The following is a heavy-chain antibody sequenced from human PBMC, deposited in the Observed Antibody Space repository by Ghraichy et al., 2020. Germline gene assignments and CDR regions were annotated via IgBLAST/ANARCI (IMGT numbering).Heavy chain of an antibody. CDR2: VYYSGVT. Sequence: SETLSLTCTVSGVSTSSYYWSWIRQPPGKGLEWIGYVYYSGVTNYSPCLKSRATISVDTSKNQFALNLSSVTAADTAVYYCARQVGGARRVDNWGQGTLVTVSS. D-gene: IGHD3-16*01. J-gene: IGHJ4*02. V-gene: IGHV4-59*08. CDR1: GVSTSSYY. CDR3: ARQVGGARRVDN.